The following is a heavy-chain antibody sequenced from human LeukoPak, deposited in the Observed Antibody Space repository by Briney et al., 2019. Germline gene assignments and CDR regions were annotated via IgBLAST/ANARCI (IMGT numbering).Heavy chain of an antibody. J-gene: IGHJ2*01. CDR3: ARRGANSGSYSHFDL. V-gene: IGHV4-59*01. Sequence: SETLFLTCAVYGGSFSGYYWSWIRQPPGKGLEWIGSVYYSGSTNYNPSLKSRVTISLDTSKNKFSLQLRSVTAADTAVYYCARRGANSGSYSHFDLWGRGTLVTVSS. CDR1: GGSFSGYY. D-gene: IGHD1-26*01. CDR2: VYYSGST.